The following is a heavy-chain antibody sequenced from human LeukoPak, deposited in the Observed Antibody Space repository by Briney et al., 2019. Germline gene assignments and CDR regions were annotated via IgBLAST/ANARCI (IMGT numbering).Heavy chain of an antibody. CDR2: ISYSGNT. V-gene: IGHV4-59*01. CDR3: ATYYYDSSGYYGFDY. J-gene: IGHJ4*02. Sequence: SETLSLTCAVYGGSFSGYYWNWIRQPPGEGLEWIGYISYSGNTNYNPSLKSRVTISLDTSKNQFSLKLSSVTAADTAVYYCATYYYDSSGYYGFDYWGQGTLVTVSS. CDR1: GGSFSGYY. D-gene: IGHD3-22*01.